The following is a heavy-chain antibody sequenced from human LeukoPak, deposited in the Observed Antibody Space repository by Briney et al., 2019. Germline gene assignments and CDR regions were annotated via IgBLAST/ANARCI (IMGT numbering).Heavy chain of an antibody. CDR2: IYYVGNT. CDR1: SGSISSSNYF. J-gene: IGHJ4*02. V-gene: IGHV4-39*07. CDR3: VRIATYYYDSSGYPDY. Sequence: SETLSLTCTVSSGSISSSNYFWGWIRQPPGKGLEWIGIIYYVGNTYYNPSLKSRVTISIDTSKKQFSLKLSSVTAADTAVYYCVRIATYYYDSSGYPDYWGQGTLVTVSS. D-gene: IGHD3-22*01.